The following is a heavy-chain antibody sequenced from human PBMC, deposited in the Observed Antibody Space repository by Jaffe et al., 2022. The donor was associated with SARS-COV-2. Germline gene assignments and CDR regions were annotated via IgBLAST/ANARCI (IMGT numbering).Heavy chain of an antibody. CDR3: ARDPGGSYGFDY. Sequence: QVQLVESGGGVVQPGRSLRLSCAASGFTFSSYGMHWVRQAPGKGLEWVAVIWYDGSNKYYADSVKGRFTISRDNSKNTLYLQMNSLRAEDTAVYYCARDPGGSYGFDYWGQGTLVTVSS. CDR2: IWYDGSNK. V-gene: IGHV3-33*01. J-gene: IGHJ4*02. CDR1: GFTFSSYG. D-gene: IGHD1-26*01.